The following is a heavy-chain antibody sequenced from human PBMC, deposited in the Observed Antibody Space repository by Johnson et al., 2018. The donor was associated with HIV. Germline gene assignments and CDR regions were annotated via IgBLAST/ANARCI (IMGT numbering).Heavy chain of an antibody. D-gene: IGHD3-3*01. Sequence: VQLVESGGGLIQPGGSLRLSCAASGFTFSNYDMYWVRQPTGKGLAWVSGLGTAGDTYYAGSLKGRFTISREDAKNSLYLQMNSLRAGDTAVYYCARGGSRTTIFGVDINMGAFDIWGQGTMVTVSS. J-gene: IGHJ3*02. CDR3: ARGGSRTTIFGVDINMGAFDI. CDR1: GFTFSNYD. V-gene: IGHV3-13*01. CDR2: LGTAGDT.